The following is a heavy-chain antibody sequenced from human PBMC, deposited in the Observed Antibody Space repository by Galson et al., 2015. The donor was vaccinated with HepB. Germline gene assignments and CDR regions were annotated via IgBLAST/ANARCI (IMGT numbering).Heavy chain of an antibody. Sequence: SLRLSCAASGFSFSDYHMNWIRQSPGKGLEWVSTISAPGGSTYYADSVKGRFTMSRDNVKNILYLQMNSLRADDTAVYYCAKDFARGRDFDWYDPVAYWGQGTLVTVSS. V-gene: IGHV3-23*01. CDR3: AKDFARGRDFDWYDPVAY. J-gene: IGHJ4*02. CDR2: ISAPGGST. CDR1: GFSFSDYH. D-gene: IGHD3-9*01.